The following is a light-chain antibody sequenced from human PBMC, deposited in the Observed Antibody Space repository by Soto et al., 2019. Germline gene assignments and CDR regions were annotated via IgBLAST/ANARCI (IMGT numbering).Light chain of an antibody. CDR3: LAWDDSLNGNL. J-gene: IGLJ1*01. CDR2: TND. CDR1: SSNIESNT. V-gene: IGLV1-44*01. Sequence: QSVLTQPPSASGTPGQRVTISCSGSSSNIESNTVYWYQQLPGMAPRLLSHTNDRRPSGVPDRFSGSKSGTSASLAISGLQSDDEADYDCLAWDDSLNGNLFGTGTKLTVL.